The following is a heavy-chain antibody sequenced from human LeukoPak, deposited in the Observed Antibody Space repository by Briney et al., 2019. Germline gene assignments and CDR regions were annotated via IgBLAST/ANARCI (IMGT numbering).Heavy chain of an antibody. CDR3: ARGRKLDTYYYYYYMDV. Sequence: SETLSLTCTVSGGSISSYYWSWIRQPPGKGLEWIGYIYYSGSTNYNPSLKSRVTISVDTSKNQFSLRLSSVTAADTAVYYCARGRKLDTYYYYYYMDVWGKGTTVTVSS. CDR2: IYYSGST. J-gene: IGHJ6*03. CDR1: GGSISSYY. V-gene: IGHV4-59*01. D-gene: IGHD6-6*01.